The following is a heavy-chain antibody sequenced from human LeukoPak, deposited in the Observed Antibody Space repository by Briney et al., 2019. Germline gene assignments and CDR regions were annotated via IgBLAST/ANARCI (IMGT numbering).Heavy chain of an antibody. CDR2: INPNSGGT. V-gene: IGHV1-2*06. D-gene: IGHD2-15*01. Sequence: ASVKVSCKASGYTFTGYYMRWVRQAPGQGLEWMGRINPNSGGTNYAQKFQGRVTMTRDTSISTAYMELSRLRSDDTAVYYCARVPRYCSGGSCYWVDYWGQGTLVTVSS. CDR3: ARVPRYCSGGSCYWVDY. J-gene: IGHJ4*02. CDR1: GYTFTGYY.